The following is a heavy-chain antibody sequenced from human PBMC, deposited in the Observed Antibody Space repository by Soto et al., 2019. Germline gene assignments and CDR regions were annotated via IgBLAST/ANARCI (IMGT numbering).Heavy chain of an antibody. CDR2: IYYSGST. J-gene: IGHJ4*02. V-gene: IGHV4-30-4*01. Sequence: SETLSLTCTVSGGSISCGDYYWSWIRQPPGKGLEWIGYIYYSGSTYYNPSLKSRVTISVDTSKNQFSLKLSSVTAADTAVYYCARDGSYYDSSGSFDYWGQGTLVTVSS. D-gene: IGHD3-22*01. CDR1: GGSISCGDYY. CDR3: ARDGSYYDSSGSFDY.